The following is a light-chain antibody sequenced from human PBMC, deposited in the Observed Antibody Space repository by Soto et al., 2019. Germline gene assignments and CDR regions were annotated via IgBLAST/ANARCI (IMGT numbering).Light chain of an antibody. Sequence: DIQMTQSPSSLSASVEDRVTITCQASQDISNYLNWYQQKPGKAPKLLVYDASNLETGVPSRFSGSGSETDCTFTISRLQPEDIATYYCQQYDNLLTFGGGTKVEIK. CDR1: QDISNY. V-gene: IGKV1-33*01. J-gene: IGKJ4*01. CDR2: DAS. CDR3: QQYDNLLT.